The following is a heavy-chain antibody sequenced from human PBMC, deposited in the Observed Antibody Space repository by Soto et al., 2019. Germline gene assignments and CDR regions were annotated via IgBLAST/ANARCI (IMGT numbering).Heavy chain of an antibody. CDR1: GGSISSGGYY. V-gene: IGHV4-31*03. Sequence: QVQLQESGPGLVKPSQTLSLTCTVSGGSISSGGYYWSWIRQHPGKGLEWIGYIYYSVSTYYNPSLKIRVTIPVETSKNQFSLKLSSVTAADTAVYYCARAYGSGYMDVWGQGTTVTVSS. CDR3: ARAYGSGYMDV. D-gene: IGHD3-10*01. J-gene: IGHJ6*02. CDR2: IYYSVST.